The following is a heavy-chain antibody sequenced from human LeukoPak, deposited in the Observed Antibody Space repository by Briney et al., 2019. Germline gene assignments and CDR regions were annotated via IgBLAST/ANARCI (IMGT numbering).Heavy chain of an antibody. J-gene: IGHJ4*02. CDR1: GYTFTGYY. CDR2: INPNSGGT. V-gene: IGHV1-2*02. Sequence: ASVKVSCKASGYTFTGYYMHWVRQAPGQGLEWMGWINPNSGGTNYAQKFQGRVTMTRDTSISTAYMELSRLRSDDTAIYYCAKDGSSRWDDGNLCCWGQGTLVTVSS. CDR3: AKDGSSRWDDGNLCC. D-gene: IGHD6-13*01.